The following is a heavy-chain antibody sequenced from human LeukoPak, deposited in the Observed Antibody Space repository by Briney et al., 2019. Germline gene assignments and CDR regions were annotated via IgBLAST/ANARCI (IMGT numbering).Heavy chain of an antibody. V-gene: IGHV3-48*01. CDR1: GFTFSSYS. D-gene: IGHD2-2*01. Sequence: GGSLRLSCAASGFTFSSYSMNWVRQAPGKGLEWVSYISSSSSTIYYADSVKGRFTISRDNAKNSLYLQMNSLRAEDTAVYYCAAPKGYCSSTSCARVGADGAFDIWGQGTMVTVSS. CDR3: AAPKGYCSSTSCARVGADGAFDI. CDR2: ISSSSSTI. J-gene: IGHJ3*02.